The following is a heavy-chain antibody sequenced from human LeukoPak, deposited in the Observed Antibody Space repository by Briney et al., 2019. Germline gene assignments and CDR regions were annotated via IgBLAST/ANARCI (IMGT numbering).Heavy chain of an antibody. J-gene: IGHJ1*01. CDR1: GFTFSSYA. CDR2: ISGSGGST. V-gene: IGHV3-23*01. D-gene: IGHD6-13*01. CDR3: ATSASSSWYLEYFQH. Sequence: GGSLRLSCAASGFTFSSYAMSWVRQAPGKGLEWVSTISGSGGSTYYADSVRGRFTISRDNSKNTLYLQMNSLRAEDTAVYYCATSASSSWYLEYFQHWGQGTLVTVSS.